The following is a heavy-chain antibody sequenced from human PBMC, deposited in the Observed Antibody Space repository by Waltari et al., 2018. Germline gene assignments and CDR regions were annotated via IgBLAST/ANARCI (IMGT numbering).Heavy chain of an antibody. D-gene: IGHD6-19*01. J-gene: IGHJ4*02. CDR1: GGSFSGYY. CDR3: ARGEGSGWDLDY. CDR2: INHSGST. V-gene: IGHV4-34*01. Sequence: QVQLQQWGAGLLKPSETLSLTCAVYGGSFSGYYWSWIRQPPGKGLEWIGEINHSGSTNYNPSLKSRVTISVDTSKNQFSLKLSSVTAADTAVYYCARGEGSGWDLDYWGQGTLVTVSS.